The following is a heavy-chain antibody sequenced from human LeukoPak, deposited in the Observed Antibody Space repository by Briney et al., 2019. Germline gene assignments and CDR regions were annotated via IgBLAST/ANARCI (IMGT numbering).Heavy chain of an antibody. CDR2: ISSRSSYI. V-gene: IGHV3-21*01. J-gene: IGHJ4*02. Sequence: PGGSLRLSCAASGFTFSSYNMKWVRQAPGKGLEWVSSISSRSSYIFYADSVKGRFTISRDNSKNTLYLQMNSLRAEDTAVYYCARDAAGLYFDYWGQGTLVTVSS. CDR1: GFTFSSYN. D-gene: IGHD6-13*01. CDR3: ARDAAGLYFDY.